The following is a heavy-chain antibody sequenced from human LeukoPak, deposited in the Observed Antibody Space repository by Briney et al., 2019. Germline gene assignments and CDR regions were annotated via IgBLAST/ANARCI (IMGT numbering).Heavy chain of an antibody. V-gene: IGHV3-21*01. Sequence: GGSLRVSCAASGFTFSSYSMNWVRQAPGKGLEWVSSISSSSSSYMYYADSVKGRFTISKDNAKNSLYLQMNSLRAEDTAVYYCARGRAGYYFDYWGQGTLVTVSS. D-gene: IGHD1-14*01. CDR3: ARGRAGYYFDY. CDR1: GFTFSSYS. CDR2: ISSSSSSYM. J-gene: IGHJ4*02.